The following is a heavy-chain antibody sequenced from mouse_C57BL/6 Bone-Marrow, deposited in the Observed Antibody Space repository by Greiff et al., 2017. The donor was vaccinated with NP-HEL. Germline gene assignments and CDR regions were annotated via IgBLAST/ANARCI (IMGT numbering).Heavy chain of an antibody. Sequence: VQLQQSGPVLVKPGASVKMSCKASGYTFTDYYMNWVKQSHGKSLEWIGVINPYNGGTSYNQKFKGKATLTVDKSSSTPYMELNSLTSEDSAVYYCARGGLWLRLDRDYFDYWGQGTTLTVSS. CDR3: ARGGLWLRLDRDYFDY. D-gene: IGHD2-2*01. J-gene: IGHJ2*01. CDR2: INPYNGGT. CDR1: GYTFTDYY. V-gene: IGHV1-19*01.